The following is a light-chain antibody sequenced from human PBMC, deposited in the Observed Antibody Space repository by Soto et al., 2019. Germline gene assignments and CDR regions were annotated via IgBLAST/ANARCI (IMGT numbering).Light chain of an antibody. Sequence: DIQMTQSPSTLSASVGDRVTITCRARQSISSWLAWYQQKPGKAPKLLIYDASSLESGVPSRFSGSGSGTEFTLTIISLQSDDFATFFCQQYNSYWTFGQGTKVEIK. J-gene: IGKJ1*01. V-gene: IGKV1-5*01. CDR2: DAS. CDR1: QSISSW. CDR3: QQYNSYWT.